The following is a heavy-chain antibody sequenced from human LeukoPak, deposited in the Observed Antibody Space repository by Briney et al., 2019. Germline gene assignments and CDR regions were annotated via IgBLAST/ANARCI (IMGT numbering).Heavy chain of an antibody. CDR1: GFTVSSYG. D-gene: IGHD6-13*01. Sequence: GGSLRLSCAVSGFTVSSYGMTWVRQAPGKGLEWVSAFSATDGSAQYAESVKGRFTISRDNSKNSLYLQMNSLGDEDTAVYYCAKARIAAAGTGAFDVWGQETMVTVSS. CDR3: AKARIAAAGTGAFDV. CDR2: FSATDGSA. V-gene: IGHV3-23*01. J-gene: IGHJ3*01.